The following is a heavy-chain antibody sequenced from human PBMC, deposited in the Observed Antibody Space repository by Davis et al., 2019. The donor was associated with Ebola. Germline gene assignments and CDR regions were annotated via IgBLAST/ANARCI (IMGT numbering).Heavy chain of an antibody. CDR3: AREPMFYGMDV. Sequence: ASVKVSCKASGGTFSSYAISWARQAPGQGPEWMGWISAYNGNTNYAQKLQGRVTMTTDTSTSTAYMELRSLRSDDTAVYYCAREPMFYGMDVWGQGTTVTVSS. V-gene: IGHV1-18*01. CDR1: GGTFSSYA. CDR2: ISAYNGNT. D-gene: IGHD3-10*02. J-gene: IGHJ6*02.